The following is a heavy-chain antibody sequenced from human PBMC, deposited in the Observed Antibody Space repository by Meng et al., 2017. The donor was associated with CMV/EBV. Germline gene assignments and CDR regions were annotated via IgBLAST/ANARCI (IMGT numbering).Heavy chain of an antibody. D-gene: IGHD2-2*01. CDR1: GFTFDIYG. J-gene: IGHJ4*02. CDR3: AKDLWVRQLNTSPSFGY. V-gene: IGHV3-30*02. Sequence: GGSLRLSCAASGFTFDIYGLHWARQAPGKGLEWVAFIRYDGSSTYSSDSVKGRFTISRDNYKNTMYLQMNSLTTEDTAIYYCAKDLWVRQLNTSPSFGYWGQGTLVTVSS. CDR2: IRYDGSST.